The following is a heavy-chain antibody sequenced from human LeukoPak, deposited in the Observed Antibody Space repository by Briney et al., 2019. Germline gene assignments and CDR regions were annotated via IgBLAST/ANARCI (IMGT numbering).Heavy chain of an antibody. D-gene: IGHD6-13*01. CDR3: ARASGIAAANPHHYYYYGMDV. J-gene: IGHJ6*02. Sequence: SETLSLTCTVSGGSISSYYWSWIRQPPGKGLEWIGYIYYSGSTNYNPSLKSRVTISVDTSKNQFSLKLSSVTAADTAVYYCARASGIAAANPHHYYYYGMDVWGQGTTVTVSS. CDR2: IYYSGST. CDR1: GGSISSYY. V-gene: IGHV4-59*01.